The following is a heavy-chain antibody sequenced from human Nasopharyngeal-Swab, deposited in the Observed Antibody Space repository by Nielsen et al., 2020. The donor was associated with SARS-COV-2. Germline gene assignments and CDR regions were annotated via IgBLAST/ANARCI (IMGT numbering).Heavy chain of an antibody. CDR1: GFTFSSYG. CDR3: ARAPRGWYYYYYGMDV. J-gene: IGHJ6*02. Sequence: GESLKISCAASGFTFSSYGMHWVRQAPGKGLEWVAVIWYDGSNKYYADSVKGRFTISRDNSKNTLYLQMNSLRAEDTAVYYCARAPRGWYYYYYGMDVWGQGTTVTVSS. D-gene: IGHD1-26*01. CDR2: IWYDGSNK. V-gene: IGHV3-33*01.